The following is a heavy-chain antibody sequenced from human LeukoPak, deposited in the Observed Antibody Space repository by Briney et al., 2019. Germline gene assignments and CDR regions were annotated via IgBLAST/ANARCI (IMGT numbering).Heavy chain of an antibody. CDR1: GFTFSTHA. Sequence: GGSLRLSCAASGFTFSTHAMSWVRQAPGKGLEWVSAVGVSGGNTYYADSVKGRFTISRENSNNTLYLQMNSLRAEDTALYYCARRNFFDYWGQGTLVTVSS. J-gene: IGHJ4*02. CDR2: VGVSGGNT. CDR3: ARRNFFDY. V-gene: IGHV3-23*01.